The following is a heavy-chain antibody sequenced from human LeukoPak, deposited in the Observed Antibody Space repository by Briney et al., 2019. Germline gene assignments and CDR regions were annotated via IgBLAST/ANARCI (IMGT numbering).Heavy chain of an antibody. Sequence: GGSLRLSCAASGFTFSSYGMHWVRQAPGKGLEWVAFIRYDGSNKYYADSVKGRFTISRDNSKNTLYLQMNSLRAEDTAVYYCAKDLPSYDSWSGSMYWGQGTLVTVSS. CDR3: AKDLPSYDSWSGSMY. J-gene: IGHJ4*02. CDR2: IRYDGSNK. V-gene: IGHV3-30*02. D-gene: IGHD3-3*01. CDR1: GFTFSSYG.